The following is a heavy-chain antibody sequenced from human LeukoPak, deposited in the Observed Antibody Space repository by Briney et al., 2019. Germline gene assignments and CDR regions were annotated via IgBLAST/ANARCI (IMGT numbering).Heavy chain of an antibody. Sequence: GRSLRLSCAASGFTFSSHGMHWVRQAPGKGLEWVAVIWYDGSQKYYADSVKGRFTISSDNSKNTLFLQMNSLRAEDTAVYYCAKDLKSMVRGACMDAWGQGTTVTVSS. CDR2: IWYDGSQK. J-gene: IGHJ6*02. D-gene: IGHD3-10*01. CDR3: AKDLKSMVRGACMDA. V-gene: IGHV3-33*06. CDR1: GFTFSSHG.